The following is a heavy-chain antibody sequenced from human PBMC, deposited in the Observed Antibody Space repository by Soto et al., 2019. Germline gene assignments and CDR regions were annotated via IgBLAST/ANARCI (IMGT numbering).Heavy chain of an antibody. Sequence: EVQLVESGGGLVQLGGSLRLSCAASGFTFSSYWMHWVRQAPGKGLVWVSRVNNDGSGTIYADSVKGRFTISRDNAKNTVYLEMNSLRAEDTALYFCTRGGYMHDFDMWGQETMVTVST. CDR3: TRGGYMHDFDM. J-gene: IGHJ3*02. CDR2: VNNDGSGT. V-gene: IGHV3-74*01. D-gene: IGHD6-13*01. CDR1: GFTFSSYW.